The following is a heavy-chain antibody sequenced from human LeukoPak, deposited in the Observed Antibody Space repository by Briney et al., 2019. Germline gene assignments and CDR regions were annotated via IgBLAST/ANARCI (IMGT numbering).Heavy chain of an antibody. CDR2: ISAYNGNT. V-gene: IGHV1-18*01. D-gene: IGHD2-2*01. J-gene: IGHJ6*03. CDR3: ARGRQYRLLSYYYYMDV. CDR1: GYTFTSYG. Sequence: ASVKVSCKASGYTFTSYGISWVRQAPGQGPEWMGWISAYNGNTNYAQKLQGRVTMTTDTSTSTAYMELRSLRSGDTAVYYCARGRQYRLLSYYYYMDVWGKGTTVTVSS.